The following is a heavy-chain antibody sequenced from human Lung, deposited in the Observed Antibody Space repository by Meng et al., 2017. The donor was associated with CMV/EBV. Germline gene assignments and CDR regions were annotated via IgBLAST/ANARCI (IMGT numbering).Heavy chain of an antibody. V-gene: IGHV3-23*01. CDR2: IVGAGGKT. CDR1: GFKFDSYA. CDR3: AKDRRFGHDILTVLDY. D-gene: IGHD3-9*01. J-gene: IGHJ4*02. Sequence: GGSLRLSXAASGFKFDSYAMSWVRQAPGKGLEWVAAIVGAGGKTHYADSVRGRFTISRDNFKNTLCLEMDSLRGEDTAVYYCAKDRRFGHDILTVLDYWGQGTLVTVSS.